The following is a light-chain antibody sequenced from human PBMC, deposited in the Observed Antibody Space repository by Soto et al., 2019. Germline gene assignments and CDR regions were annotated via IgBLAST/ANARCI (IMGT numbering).Light chain of an antibody. Sequence: EIVLTQSPATLSLSPGERATLSCRASQSVSSYLAWYQQKPGQAPRLLIYDASNRATGIPARFSGSGSGTDFTLTISRLEPEDFAVYYCQQYGNSITFGGGTKVDIK. CDR3: QQYGNSIT. J-gene: IGKJ4*01. V-gene: IGKV3-11*01. CDR2: DAS. CDR1: QSVSSY.